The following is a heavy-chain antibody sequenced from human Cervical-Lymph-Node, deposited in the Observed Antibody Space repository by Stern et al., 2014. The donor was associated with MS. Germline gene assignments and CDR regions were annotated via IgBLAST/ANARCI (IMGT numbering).Heavy chain of an antibody. D-gene: IGHD3-10*01. CDR3: ARDSSLTYHYGSGYTASDAFDI. CDR2: ISASNGNT. J-gene: IGHJ3*02. Sequence: QVQLLQPGAEVKKPGASVKVSCKASGYTFTNYGISWVRQAPGQGLEWMGWISASNGNTNYAQKVQGRVTMTTDTSTTTAYMELRSLRSDDTAVYYCARDSSLTYHYGSGYTASDAFDIWGQGTMVTVSS. CDR1: GYTFTNYG. V-gene: IGHV1-18*01.